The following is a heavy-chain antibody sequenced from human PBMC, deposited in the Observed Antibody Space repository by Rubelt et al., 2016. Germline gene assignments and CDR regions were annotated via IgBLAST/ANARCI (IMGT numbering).Heavy chain of an antibody. D-gene: IGHD2/OR15-2a*01. CDR1: GGSFSGFY. Sequence: QVQLQQWGAGLLRPSETLSLTCAVYGGSFSGFYWSWIRQSPGKGLEWTGEINHSGFANYNPSLKSRVTMSVDTSKNQFSLKVNFVTAADTAVYYCARGGTNIASRPNFDWWGQGTLVTVSS. CDR3: ARGGTNIASRPNFDW. CDR2: INHSGFA. V-gene: IGHV4-34*01. J-gene: IGHJ4*02.